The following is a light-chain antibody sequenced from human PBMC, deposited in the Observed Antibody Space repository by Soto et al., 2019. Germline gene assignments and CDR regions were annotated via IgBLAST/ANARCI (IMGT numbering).Light chain of an antibody. CDR1: QSVTSY. Sequence: DSQMAQSPCSLSASVGDRFTITCRAIQSVTSYLNWYQQKPGKAPELLIHGASRLQSGVPSRFSGSGSGTDFTLTIISLQPEDFATYYCQQTYGTPQTFGQGTKVDIK. J-gene: IGKJ1*01. CDR3: QQTYGTPQT. V-gene: IGKV1-39*01. CDR2: GAS.